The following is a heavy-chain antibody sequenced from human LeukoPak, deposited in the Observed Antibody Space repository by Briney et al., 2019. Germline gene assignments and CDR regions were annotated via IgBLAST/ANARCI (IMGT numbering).Heavy chain of an antibody. J-gene: IGHJ4*02. CDR1: GFTFSNYA. CDR3: ARGQRAAAGFDY. Sequence: AGGSLRLSCAASGFTFSNYAMTWVRQTPGKGLEWVSVTSGSGGSTYYADSVKGRFTISRDNSKNTLYLQMNSLRAGDTAVYYCARGQRAAAGFDYWGQGTLVTVSS. V-gene: IGHV3-23*01. D-gene: IGHD6-13*01. CDR2: TSGSGGST.